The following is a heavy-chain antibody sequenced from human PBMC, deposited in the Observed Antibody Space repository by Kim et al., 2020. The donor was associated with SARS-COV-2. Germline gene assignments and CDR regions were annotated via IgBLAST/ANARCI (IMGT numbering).Heavy chain of an antibody. CDR1: GITFSAYT. Sequence: GGSLRLSCAASGITFSAYTINWVRQAPGKGLEWVSSISSSSNHIYYADSVKGRFTISRDNARNSLLLQMNSLRAEDTAVYYCARELIEPNYSYYGMDVWGQGTTVTVSS. CDR3: ARELIEPNYSYYGMDV. CDR2: ISSSSNHI. J-gene: IGHJ6*02. V-gene: IGHV3-21*01.